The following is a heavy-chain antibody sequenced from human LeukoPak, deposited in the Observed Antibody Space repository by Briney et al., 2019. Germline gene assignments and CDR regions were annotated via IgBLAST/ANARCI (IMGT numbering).Heavy chain of an antibody. Sequence: SETLSLTCTVSGGSISSSSYYWGWIRQPPGKGLEWIGEINHSGSTNYNPSLKSRVTISVDTSKNQFSLKLSSVTAADTAVYYCARGEEHDSSGYHWGQGTLVTVSS. CDR1: GGSISSSSYY. D-gene: IGHD3-22*01. J-gene: IGHJ4*02. CDR3: ARGEEHDSSGYH. CDR2: INHSGST. V-gene: IGHV4-39*07.